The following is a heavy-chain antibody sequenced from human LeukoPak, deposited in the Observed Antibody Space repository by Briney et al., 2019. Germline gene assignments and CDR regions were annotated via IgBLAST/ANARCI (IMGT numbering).Heavy chain of an antibody. V-gene: IGHV4-4*02. CDR2: IYHSGST. J-gene: IGHJ4*02. CDR3: ARHINYYDSSGYQD. Sequence: SETLSLTCAVSGVSINSINRWSWVRQPPGKGLEWIGEIYHSGSTNYNPSLKSRVTISVDTSKNQFSLKLSSVTAADTAVYYCARHINYYDSSGYQDWGQGTLVTVSS. CDR1: GVSINSINR. D-gene: IGHD3-22*01.